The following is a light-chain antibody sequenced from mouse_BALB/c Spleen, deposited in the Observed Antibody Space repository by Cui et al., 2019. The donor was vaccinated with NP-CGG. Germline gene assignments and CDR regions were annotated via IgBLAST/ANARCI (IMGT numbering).Light chain of an antibody. CDR2: GTN. Sequence: VLTQESPLTTSPGETVTLTCRASTGAVTTSNYANWVQEKPDHLFTGLIGGTNNRAPGVPARFSGSLIGDKAALTITGAQTEDEAIYFCALWYSNHWVFGGGTKLTVL. V-gene: IGLV1*01. J-gene: IGLJ1*01. CDR1: TGAVTTSNY. CDR3: ALWYSNHWV.